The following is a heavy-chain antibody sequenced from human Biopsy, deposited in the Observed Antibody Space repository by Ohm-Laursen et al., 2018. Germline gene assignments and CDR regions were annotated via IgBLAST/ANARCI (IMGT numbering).Heavy chain of an antibody. V-gene: IGHV1-46*01. J-gene: IGHJ6*02. CDR2: ISPSGATT. Sequence: ASVTVSCKAYGNTFATYHIHWVRQAPGQGLEWMGVISPSGATTSFSQKFQGRITMTRDTSTGTVYMDLNSLGSEDTAVYYCARAGVGSDGTDSYYYGMDVWGPGTTVTVSS. CDR1: GNTFATYH. D-gene: IGHD5-24*01. CDR3: ARAGVGSDGTDSYYYGMDV.